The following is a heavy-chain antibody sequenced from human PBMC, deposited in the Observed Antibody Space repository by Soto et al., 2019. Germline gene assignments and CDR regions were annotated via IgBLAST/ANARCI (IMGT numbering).Heavy chain of an antibody. D-gene: IGHD2-15*01. CDR2: IIPIFGTA. Sequence: QVQLVQSGAEVKKPGSSVKVSCKASGGTFSSYAISWVRQAPGQGLEWMGGIIPIFGTANYAQRFQGRVTITADESTSTAYMELSSLRSEDTAVYYCARVLLGYCSGGSCYGPSYFDYWGQGTLVTVSS. J-gene: IGHJ4*02. CDR3: ARVLLGYCSGGSCYGPSYFDY. CDR1: GGTFSSYA. V-gene: IGHV1-69*01.